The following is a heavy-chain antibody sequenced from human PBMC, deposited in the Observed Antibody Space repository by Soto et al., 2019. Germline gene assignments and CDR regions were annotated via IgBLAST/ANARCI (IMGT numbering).Heavy chain of an antibody. V-gene: IGHV1-18*01. J-gene: IGHJ5*02. CDR1: GYTFTSYG. CDR3: AREEIAYCGGDCYSWFDP. Sequence: ASVKVSCKASGYTFTSYGISWVRQAPGQGLEWMGWISAYNGNTNYAQKLQGRVTMTTDTSTSTAYMELRSLRSDDTAVYYCAREEIAYCGGDCYSWFDPWGQGTLVTVSS. CDR2: ISAYNGNT. D-gene: IGHD2-21*02.